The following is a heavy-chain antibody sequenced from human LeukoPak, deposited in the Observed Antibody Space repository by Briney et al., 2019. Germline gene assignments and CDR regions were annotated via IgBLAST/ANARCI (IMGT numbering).Heavy chain of an antibody. CDR3: AKGLPGYSGYDGFDY. CDR2: IWYDGSNK. CDR1: GFTFSSYG. J-gene: IGHJ4*02. D-gene: IGHD5-12*01. V-gene: IGHV3-33*06. Sequence: GGSLRLSCAASGFTFSSYGMHWVRQAPGKGLEWVAVIWYDGSNKYYADSVKGRFTISRDNSKNTLYLQMNSLRAEDTAVYYCAKGLPGYSGYDGFDYWGQGTLVTVSS.